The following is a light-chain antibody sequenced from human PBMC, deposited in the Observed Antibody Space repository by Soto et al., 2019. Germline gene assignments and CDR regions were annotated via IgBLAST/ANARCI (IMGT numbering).Light chain of an antibody. CDR3: ASWDDSLNGFVV. J-gene: IGLJ2*01. CDR1: SSNIGSNT. Sequence: QSVLTQPPSASGTPGQRVTISCSGSSSNIGSNTVNWYQQLPGTAPKLLIYNDYQRPSGVPDRFSGSKSGTSASLAISGLHSEDEDDYSCASWDDSLNGFVVFGGGTKLTVL. CDR2: NDY. V-gene: IGLV1-44*01.